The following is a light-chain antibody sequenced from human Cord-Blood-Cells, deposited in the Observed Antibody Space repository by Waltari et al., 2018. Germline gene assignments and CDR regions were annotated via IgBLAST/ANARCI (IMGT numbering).Light chain of an antibody. CDR1: SSNIGAGYD. CDR3: QSYDSSLSGSV. J-gene: IGLJ2*01. V-gene: IGLV1-40*01. Sequence: QSVLTQPPSVSGAPGQRVTISCTGSSSNIGAGYDVHWYQQLPGTAPKLLIYGNSHRPAWVPDQFSVSKSGTSASLDITGLQAEDEADYYCQSYDSSLSGSVFGGGTKLTIL. CDR2: GNS.